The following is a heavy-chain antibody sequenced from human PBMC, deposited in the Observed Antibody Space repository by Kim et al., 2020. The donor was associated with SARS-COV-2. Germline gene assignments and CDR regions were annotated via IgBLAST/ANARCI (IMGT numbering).Heavy chain of an antibody. CDR1: GFTFSRHA. J-gene: IGHJ6*01. CDR2: VSGFSTNI. D-gene: IGHD3-16*01. V-gene: IGHV3-21*01. Sequence: GGSLRLSCEASGFTFSRHAMNWVRQAPGKALEWVSSVSGFSTNIYYANSVRGRFTVSRENSKKSVYLEMTNLRDDDTGIYFCARWRGRRGICDTNGCYDSGRAVWGEGPAVRVSS. CDR3: ARWRGRRGICDTNGCYDSGRAV.